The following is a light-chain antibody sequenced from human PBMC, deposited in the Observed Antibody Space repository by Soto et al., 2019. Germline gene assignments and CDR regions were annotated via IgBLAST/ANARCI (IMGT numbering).Light chain of an antibody. J-gene: IGLJ1*01. CDR3: QSYDSSLSAHV. V-gene: IGLV1-40*01. Sequence: QSVLTQSPSVSGAPGQRVTISCTGSSSNIGAGYDVHWYQQLPGTAPKLLIYGNSNRPSGVPDRFSGSKSGTSASLAITGLQAEDEADYYCQSYDSSLSAHVFGTGTKLTVL. CDR2: GNS. CDR1: SSNIGAGYD.